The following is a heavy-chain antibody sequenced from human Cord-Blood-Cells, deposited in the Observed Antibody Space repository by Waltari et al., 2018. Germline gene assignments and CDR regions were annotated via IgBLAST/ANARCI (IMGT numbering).Heavy chain of an antibody. Sequence: QVQLQESGPGLVKPSETLSLTCTVSGGSISSYYWSWIRQPPGKGLEWIGYIYSSGSTTSTPSLTSHVPISVDPSKTQFSLKLSSVTAADPAVYYCARLTIAAAGDAFDIWGQGTMVTVSS. CDR2: IYSSGST. CDR3: ARLTIAAAGDAFDI. D-gene: IGHD6-13*01. CDR1: GGSISSYY. V-gene: IGHV4-59*08. J-gene: IGHJ3*02.